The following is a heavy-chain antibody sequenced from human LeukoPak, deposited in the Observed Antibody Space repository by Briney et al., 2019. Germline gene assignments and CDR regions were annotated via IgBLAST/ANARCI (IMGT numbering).Heavy chain of an antibody. CDR2: ISHSAST. J-gene: IGHJ4*02. CDR3: ARGDGSGTYYRYFDY. D-gene: IGHD3-10*01. V-gene: IGHV4-4*02. Sequence: PSETLSLTCAVSGVSISSSTWWSWVRQPPGKGLEWIGEISHSASTNYSPSLKSRVTISVDKSKNQSSLNLSSVTAADTAVYYCARGDGSGTYYRYFDYWGLGTLVTVSS. CDR1: GVSISSSTW.